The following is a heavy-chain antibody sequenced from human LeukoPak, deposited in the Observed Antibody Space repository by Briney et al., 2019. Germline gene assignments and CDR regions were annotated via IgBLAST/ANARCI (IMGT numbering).Heavy chain of an antibody. V-gene: IGHV4-39*01. CDR3: ARLLWWWCGAFDI. J-gene: IGHJ3*02. Sequence: KPSETLSLTCTVSGGSISSSSYYWGWIRQPPGKGLEWIGSIYYSGSTYYNPSLKSRVTISVDTSKNQFSLKLSSVTAADTAVYYCARLLWWWCGAFDIWGQGTMVTVSS. D-gene: IGHD2-21*01. CDR2: IYYSGST. CDR1: GGSISSSSYY.